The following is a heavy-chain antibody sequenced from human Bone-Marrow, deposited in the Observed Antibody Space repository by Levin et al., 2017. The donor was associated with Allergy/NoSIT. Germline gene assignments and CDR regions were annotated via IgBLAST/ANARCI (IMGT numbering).Heavy chain of an antibody. V-gene: IGHV3-11*01. CDR1: GFTFSDYY. D-gene: IGHD1-1*01. Sequence: PGGSLRLSCAASGFTFSDYYMTWIRQAPGKGLEWISYISNTGYTIYYADSMKGRFTISRDNAKNSLYLELNSLRAEDTAVYYCARIGNDDASYFFDFWGPGTLVTVSS. CDR3: ARIGNDDASYFFDF. J-gene: IGHJ4*02. CDR2: ISNTGYTI.